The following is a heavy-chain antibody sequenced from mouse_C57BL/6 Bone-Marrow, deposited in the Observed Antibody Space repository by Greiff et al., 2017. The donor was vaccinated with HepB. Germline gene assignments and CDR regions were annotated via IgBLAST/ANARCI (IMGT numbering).Heavy chain of an antibody. CDR2: IDPSDSYT. V-gene: IGHV1-50*01. Sequence: VKLQQPGAELVKPGASVKLSCKASGYTFTSYWMQWVKQRPGQGLEWIGEIDPSDSYTNYNQKFKGKATLTVDTSSSTAYMQLSSLTAEDSAVYYWARGLAFDYWGQGTTLTVSS. CDR1: GYTFTSYW. CDR3: ARGLAFDY. D-gene: IGHD6-1*01. J-gene: IGHJ2*01.